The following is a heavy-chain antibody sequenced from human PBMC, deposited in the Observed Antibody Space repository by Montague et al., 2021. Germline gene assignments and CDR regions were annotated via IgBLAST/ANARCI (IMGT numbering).Heavy chain of an antibody. V-gene: IGHV4-61*03. Sequence: SETLSLTCTVAGDSVSSRNHYWGWVRQPPGKGLEWLGHIQNMAKTNYHPSLSSRLTISAAMSKNHLSLKLTSVTAADTAVYYCGRVTARDQATGHPFFDSWGLGTLVTVSS. CDR2: IQNMAKT. CDR1: GDSVSSRNHY. J-gene: IGHJ5*01. D-gene: IGHD1-1*01. CDR3: GRVTARDQATGHPFFDS.